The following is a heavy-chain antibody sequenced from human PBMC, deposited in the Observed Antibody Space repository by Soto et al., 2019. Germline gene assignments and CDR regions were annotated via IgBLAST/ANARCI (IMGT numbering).Heavy chain of an antibody. Sequence: GGSLRLSCAASGFTFSSYGMHWVRQAPGKGLEWVAVISYDGSNKYYADSVKGRFTISRDNSKNTLYLQMNSLRAEDTAVYYCAKGGIAAAEGYYYYGIDFWGQRTTVTGSS. CDR2: ISYDGSNK. D-gene: IGHD6-13*01. CDR1: GFTFSSYG. J-gene: IGHJ6*02. V-gene: IGHV3-30*18. CDR3: AKGGIAAAEGYYYYGIDF.